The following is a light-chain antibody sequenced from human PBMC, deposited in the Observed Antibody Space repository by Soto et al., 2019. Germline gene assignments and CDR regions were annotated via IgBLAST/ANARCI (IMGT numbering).Light chain of an antibody. CDR2: WAS. Sequence: DIVMTQSPDSLAVSLGERATINCKSSQSLLYSSTNRNYLAWYQQKSGQPPKLLIYWASSRESGVPDRFSGSGSGTDFTLTIRSLQAEDVAVYYCQQYYGTPLTFGGGTKVEIK. CDR3: QQYYGTPLT. CDR1: QSLLYSSTNRNY. J-gene: IGKJ4*01. V-gene: IGKV4-1*01.